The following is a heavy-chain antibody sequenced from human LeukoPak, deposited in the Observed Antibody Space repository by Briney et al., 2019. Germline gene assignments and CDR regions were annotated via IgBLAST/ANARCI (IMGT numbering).Heavy chain of an antibody. CDR2: ISAYSGNT. V-gene: IGHV1-18*01. Sequence: GASVKVSCKASGYTFTSYGISWVRQAPGQGLEWMGWISAYSGNTNYAQKLQGRVTMTTDTSTSTAYMELRSLRSDDTAVYYCARDSWNDYVWGSYRQFDYWGQGTLVTVSS. CDR3: ARDSWNDYVWGSYRQFDY. D-gene: IGHD3-16*02. J-gene: IGHJ4*02. CDR1: GYTFTSYG.